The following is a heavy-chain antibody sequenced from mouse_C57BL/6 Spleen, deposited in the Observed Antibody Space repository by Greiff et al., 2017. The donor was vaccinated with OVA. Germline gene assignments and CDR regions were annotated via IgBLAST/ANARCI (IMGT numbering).Heavy chain of an antibody. Sequence: EVKLVESGAELVKPGASVKLSCTASGFNIKDYYMHWVKQRTEQGLEWIGRIDPEDGETKYAPKFQGKATITADTSSNTAYLQLSSLTSEDTAVYYCARSEFITTVVATGNYFDYWGQGTTLTVSS. D-gene: IGHD1-1*01. J-gene: IGHJ2*01. V-gene: IGHV14-2*01. CDR3: ARSEFITTVVATGNYFDY. CDR2: IDPEDGET. CDR1: GFNIKDYY.